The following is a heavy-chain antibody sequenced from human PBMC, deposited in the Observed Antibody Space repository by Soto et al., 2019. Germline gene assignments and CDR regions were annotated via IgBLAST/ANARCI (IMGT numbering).Heavy chain of an antibody. Sequence: GGSLRLSCAASGFTFDDYTMHWVRQAPGKGLEWVSLISWDGGSTYYADSVKGRFTISRDNSKNSLYLQMNSLRTEDTALYYCAKDIGAGYDYYDSSGYYGGMDVWGQGTTVTVSS. CDR1: GFTFDDYT. V-gene: IGHV3-43*01. J-gene: IGHJ6*02. CDR3: AKDIGAGYDYYDSSGYYGGMDV. D-gene: IGHD3-22*01. CDR2: ISWDGGST.